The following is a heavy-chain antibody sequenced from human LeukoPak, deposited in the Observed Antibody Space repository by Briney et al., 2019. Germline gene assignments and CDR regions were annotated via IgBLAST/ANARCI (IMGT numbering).Heavy chain of an antibody. CDR1: GGSFSGYY. CDR2: TNTSGST. D-gene: IGHD2-15*01. J-gene: IGHJ6*03. CDR3: ARGRGGYYYYYYMDV. V-gene: IGHV4-34*01. Sequence: SETLSLTCAVYGGSFSGYYWTWIRQPPGKGLEWDGETNTSGSTNFNPSLKRRVPISGDPSKNQFTLKLTSVTAADTAVYYCARGRGGYYYYYYMDVWDKGTTVTVSS.